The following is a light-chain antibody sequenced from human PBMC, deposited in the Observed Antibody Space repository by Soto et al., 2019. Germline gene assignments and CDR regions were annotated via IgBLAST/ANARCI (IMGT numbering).Light chain of an antibody. CDR2: EVR. CDR1: SRDLGGYDD. CDR3: SSYTSTNSFVV. J-gene: IGLJ2*01. V-gene: IGLV2-14*01. Sequence: QSALTQPASVSGSPGQSITISCTGTSRDLGGYDDVSWYQQYPGQAPTLMISEVRNRPSGVSNRFSGSRSGNTAALTISGLQTEDEADYYCSSYTSTNSFVVVGGGTKLTVL.